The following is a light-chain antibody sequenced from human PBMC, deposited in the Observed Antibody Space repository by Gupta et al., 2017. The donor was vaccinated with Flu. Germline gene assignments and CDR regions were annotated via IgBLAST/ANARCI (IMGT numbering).Light chain of an antibody. V-gene: IGKV1-33*01. CDR3: QQYDNHPPTYT. J-gene: IGKJ2*01. CDR2: DAS. CDR1: QDISNY. Sequence: DIQMTQSPSSLSASVGERVTITCLASQDISNYLNWYQQKPGKAPKLLIYDASNLETGVPSRFSGSGSGTDFTFTISSLQPEDIATYYCQQYDNHPPTYTFGQGTKLEIK.